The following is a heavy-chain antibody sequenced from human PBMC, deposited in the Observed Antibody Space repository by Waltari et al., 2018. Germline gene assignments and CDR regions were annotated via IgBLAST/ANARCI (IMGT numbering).Heavy chain of an antibody. J-gene: IGHJ4*02. D-gene: IGHD4-17*01. Sequence: DVQVVESGGGLVKPGVSLRLSCVGSGFTFSNYIINWVRQAPGKGLEWVSSISGSSSHIFYADSLKCRFNISRDNANNVVYLHLDSLRVDDTGVYYCARGMELTAVGTYIPVRPFWGQGTLVTVSS. CDR2: ISGSSSHI. CDR1: GFTFSNYI. V-gene: IGHV3-21*02. CDR3: ARGMELTAVGTYIPVRPF.